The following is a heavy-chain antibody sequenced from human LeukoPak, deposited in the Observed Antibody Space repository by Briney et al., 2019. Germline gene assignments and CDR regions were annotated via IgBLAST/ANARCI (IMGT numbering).Heavy chain of an antibody. Sequence: SQTLSLTCAVSGGSISSGGYSWSWIRQPAGKGLEWIGRIYTSGSTNYNPSLKSRVTISVDTSKNQFSLKLSSVTAADTAVYYCARDREEYDFWSSDYYYYMDVWGKGTTVTVSS. V-gene: IGHV4-61*02. J-gene: IGHJ6*03. CDR3: ARDREEYDFWSSDYYYYMDV. CDR2: IYTSGST. CDR1: GGSISSGGYS. D-gene: IGHD3-3*01.